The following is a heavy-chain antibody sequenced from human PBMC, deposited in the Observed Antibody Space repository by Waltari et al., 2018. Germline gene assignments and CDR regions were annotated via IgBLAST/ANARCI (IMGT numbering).Heavy chain of an antibody. Sequence: QVHLVQSGAEVKKPGASVKVSCKASGYTFTNHAIHWVRQAPGHRLEWMGWINADNCNTISSQEFHGRVTITRDTSATTVYMELSSLRSDDMAVYYCARASRRGYYYDSSGYFQEHYFDYWGQGALVTVSS. J-gene: IGHJ4*02. D-gene: IGHD3-22*01. CDR2: INADNCNT. CDR1: GYTFTNHA. V-gene: IGHV1-3*03. CDR3: ARASRRGYYYDSSGYFQEHYFDY.